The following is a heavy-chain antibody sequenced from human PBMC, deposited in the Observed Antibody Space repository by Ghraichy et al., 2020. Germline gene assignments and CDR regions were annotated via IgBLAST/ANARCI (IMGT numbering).Heavy chain of an antibody. J-gene: IGHJ3*02. Sequence: GGSLRLSCAASGFTFSSYGMHWVRQAPGKGLEWVAVISYDGSNKYYADSVKGRFTISRDNSKNTLYLQMNSLRAEDTAVYYCANFWGYCSGGSCYGNRAFDIWGQGTMVTVPS. CDR3: ANFWGYCSGGSCYGNRAFDI. V-gene: IGHV3-30*18. D-gene: IGHD2-15*01. CDR2: ISYDGSNK. CDR1: GFTFSSYG.